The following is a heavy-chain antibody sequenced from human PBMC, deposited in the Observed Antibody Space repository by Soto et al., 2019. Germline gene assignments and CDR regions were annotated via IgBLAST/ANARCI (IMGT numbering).Heavy chain of an antibody. V-gene: IGHV4-30-4*08. CDR1: GGSISSGGYY. J-gene: IGHJ6*02. CDR3: AREDDGGDRDYYGLDV. Sequence: PSETLSLTCTVSGGSISSGGYYWSWIRQHPGKGLEWIGYIYYSGSTYYNPSLKSRVTISVDTSKNQFSLKLSSVTAADTAVYFCAREDDGGDRDYYGLDVWGQGITVSSP. CDR2: IYYSGST. D-gene: IGHD2-21*02.